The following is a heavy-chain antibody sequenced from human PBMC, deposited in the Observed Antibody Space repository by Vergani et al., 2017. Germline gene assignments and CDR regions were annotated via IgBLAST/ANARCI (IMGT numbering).Heavy chain of an antibody. CDR1: GFTFSSYW. D-gene: IGHD3-10*01. J-gene: IGHJ6*02. CDR2: ISSSGSTI. Sequence: EVQLVESGGGLVQPGGSLRLSCAASGFTFSSYWMHWVRQAPGKGLEWVSYISSSGSTIYYADSVKGRFTISRDNAKNSLYLQMNSLRAEDTAVYYCARDRAVRGVTYYYYYGMDVWGQGP. V-gene: IGHV3-48*04. CDR3: ARDRAVRGVTYYYYYGMDV.